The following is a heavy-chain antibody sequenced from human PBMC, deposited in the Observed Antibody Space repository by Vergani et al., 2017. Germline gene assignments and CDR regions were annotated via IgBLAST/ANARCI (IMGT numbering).Heavy chain of an antibody. CDR2: IYPGDSEV. Sequence: EVQLAQSGAEVKKPGESLKISCQGFGYRFSDYKLAWVRHMPGRGLEWMGIIYPGDSEVKSNPTFRGQVIFSVDTSVNTAYLQWRSLQASDTATYFCASGGHGSENGGALQLWGQGTNITVSS. CDR1: GYRFSDYK. D-gene: IGHD3-10*01. CDR3: ASGGHGSENGGALQL. V-gene: IGHV5-51*01. J-gene: IGHJ3*01.